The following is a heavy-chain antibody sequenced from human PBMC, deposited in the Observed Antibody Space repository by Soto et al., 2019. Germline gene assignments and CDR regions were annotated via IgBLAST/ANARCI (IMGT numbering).Heavy chain of an antibody. CDR2: VYSTGGT. V-gene: IGHV4-59*08. J-gene: IGHJ6*02. D-gene: IGHD1-1*01. CDR1: SGPSSSHN. CDR3: VRQGIGNLHGLVDV. Sequence: QVQLQQSGPGLVKPSETLSLTCSVSSGPSSSHNWGWIRQPPGRGLEWIGYVYSTGGTSYNPSLKRRVTISADTSTNPSSLTLTSVTAADTAGYYCVRQGIGNLHGLVDVWGQGTTVRVSS.